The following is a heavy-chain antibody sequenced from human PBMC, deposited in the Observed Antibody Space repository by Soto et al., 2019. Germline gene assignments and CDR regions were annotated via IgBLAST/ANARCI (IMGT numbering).Heavy chain of an antibody. CDR3: ARVGYGGYVGETFFDY. CDR2: IYYSGST. Sequence: PSETLSLTCTVSGGSISSYYWSWIRQPPGKGLEWIGYIYYSGSTNYNPSLKSRVTISVDTSKNQFSLKLSSVTAADTAVYYCARVGYGGYVGETFFDYWGQGTLVTVS. V-gene: IGHV4-59*01. J-gene: IGHJ4*02. D-gene: IGHD5-12*01. CDR1: GGSISSYY.